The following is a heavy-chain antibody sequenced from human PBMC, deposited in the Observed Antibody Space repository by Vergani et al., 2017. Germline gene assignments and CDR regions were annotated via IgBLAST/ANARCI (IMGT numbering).Heavy chain of an antibody. CDR2: ISSSSSYI. Sequence: VQLVESGGGVVQPGRSLRLSCAASGFTFSSYSMNWVRQAPGKGLEWVSSISSSSSYIYYADSVKGRFTISRDNAKNSLYLQMNSLRAEDTAVYYCARDQMDPRRRVQEHAFDIWGQGTMVTVSS. CDR3: ARDQMDPRRRVQEHAFDI. D-gene: IGHD6-13*01. J-gene: IGHJ3*02. V-gene: IGHV3-21*01. CDR1: GFTFSSYS.